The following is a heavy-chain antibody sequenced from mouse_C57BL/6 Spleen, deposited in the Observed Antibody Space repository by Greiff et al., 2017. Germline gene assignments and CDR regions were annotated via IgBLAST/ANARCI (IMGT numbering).Heavy chain of an antibody. V-gene: IGHV3-1*01. CDR3: ARKDYGAGFAY. CDR1: GYSITSGYD. Sequence: EVQLQESGPGMVKPSQSLSLTCSVTGYSITSGYDWHWIRHFPGNKLEWMGYISYSGSTNYNPSLKSRISITHDTSKNHFFLKLNSVTTEDTATYYCARKDYGAGFAYWGQGTLVTVSA. J-gene: IGHJ3*01. CDR2: ISYSGST. D-gene: IGHD1-1*01.